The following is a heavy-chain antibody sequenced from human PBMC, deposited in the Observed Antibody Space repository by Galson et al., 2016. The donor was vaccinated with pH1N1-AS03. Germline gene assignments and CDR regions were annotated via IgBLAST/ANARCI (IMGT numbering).Heavy chain of an antibody. D-gene: IGHD1-1*01. V-gene: IGHV1-18*01. CDR3: ARMEQRWGDAYDI. J-gene: IGHJ3*02. CDR1: DDTFNSHG. CDR2: ISANNGDT. Sequence: SVKVSCKASDDTFNSHGISWVRQAPGRGLEWMGWISANNGDTNYAQRFQGRVTMTTHTYTSTTYMELRSLRSDDTAVYYCARMEQRWGDAYDIWGQGTMVTVTS.